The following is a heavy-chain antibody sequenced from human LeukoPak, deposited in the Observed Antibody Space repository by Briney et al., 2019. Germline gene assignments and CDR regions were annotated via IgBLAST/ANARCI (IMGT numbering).Heavy chain of an antibody. J-gene: IGHJ4*02. D-gene: IGHD5-24*01. CDR1: GYSISSGYY. CDR2: IYHSGST. Sequence: SETLSLTCTVSGYSISSGYYWGWIRQPPGKGLEWIGSIYHSGSTYYNPSLKSRVTISVDTSKNQFSLKLTSVTAADTAVYYCARDRGDGYNSGYFEYWGQGTLVTVSS. V-gene: IGHV4-38-2*02. CDR3: ARDRGDGYNSGYFEY.